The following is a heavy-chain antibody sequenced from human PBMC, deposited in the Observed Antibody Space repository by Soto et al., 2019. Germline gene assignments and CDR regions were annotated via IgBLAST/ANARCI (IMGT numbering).Heavy chain of an antibody. CDR1: GFTFSSYG. D-gene: IGHD6-13*01. Sequence: QVQLVESGGGVVQPGRSLRLSCAASGFTFSSYGMHWVRQAPGKGLEWVAVIWYDGSNKYYADSVKGRFTISRDNSKNTLYLQMNSLRAEDTAVYYCARDRFRAAAGANWFDRWGQGTLVTVSS. CDR2: IWYDGSNK. J-gene: IGHJ5*02. CDR3: ARDRFRAAAGANWFDR. V-gene: IGHV3-33*01.